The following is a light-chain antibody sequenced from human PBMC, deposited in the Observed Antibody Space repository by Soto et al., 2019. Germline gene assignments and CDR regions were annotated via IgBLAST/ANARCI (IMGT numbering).Light chain of an antibody. V-gene: IGLV2-14*03. CDR3: SSHTPNITL. CDR1: SGDVDAAHY. J-gene: IGLJ2*01. CDR2: EGN. Sequence: QSVLTQPASVSGSPGQSITISCTGASGDVDAAHYVSWYQQHPNKAPKVLIYEGNNRPSGVSDRFSGSKSGNTASLTISGLQAEDEADYYCSSHTPNITLVGGGTKLTVL.